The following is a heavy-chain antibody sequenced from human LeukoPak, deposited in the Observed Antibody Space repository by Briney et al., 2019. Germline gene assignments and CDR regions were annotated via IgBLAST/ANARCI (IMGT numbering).Heavy chain of an antibody. J-gene: IGHJ6*03. D-gene: IGHD2-2*01. CDR3: ARGSSSWYYYYMDV. V-gene: IGHV3-48*03. Sequence: GGSLRLSCAASGFTFSSYEMNWVRQAPGKGLEWVSYISSSGSTIYYADSVKGRFTISRDNAKNSLYLQMNSLRAEDTAVYYCARGSSSWYYYYMDVWGKGTTVTISS. CDR2: ISSSGSTI. CDR1: GFTFSSYE.